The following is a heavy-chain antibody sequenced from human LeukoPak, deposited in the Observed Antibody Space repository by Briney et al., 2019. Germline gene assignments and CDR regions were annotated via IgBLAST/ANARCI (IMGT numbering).Heavy chain of an antibody. CDR1: GFIFKNYE. CDR3: VRVYCSTTSCYGVDS. D-gene: IGHD2-2*01. Sequence: GGSLRLSCAASGFIFKNYEMNWVRQAPGGGLEWVSSVSSSATTIYYTDSVKCRFTISRDNAKNSLFLQMNSLRVEDTAVYYCVRVYCSTTSCYGVDSWGQGTLVTVSS. CDR2: VSSSATTI. V-gene: IGHV3-48*03. J-gene: IGHJ4*02.